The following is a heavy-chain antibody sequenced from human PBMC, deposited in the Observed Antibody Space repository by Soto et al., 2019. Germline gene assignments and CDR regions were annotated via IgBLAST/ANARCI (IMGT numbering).Heavy chain of an antibody. J-gene: IGHJ3*02. Sequence: EVQLVESGGGLVQPGGSLKLSCAASGFTFSDSAIHWVRQASGKGLEWVGRIRSKANSDAIVYAASVKGRFTISRDASKNTAYLQMNSLNPEDTAVYYCVRYCRGGSCPDAFDIWGQGTMVTVSS. V-gene: IGHV3-73*02. CDR2: IRSKANSDAI. CDR3: VRYCRGGSCPDAFDI. CDR1: GFTFSDSA. D-gene: IGHD2-15*01.